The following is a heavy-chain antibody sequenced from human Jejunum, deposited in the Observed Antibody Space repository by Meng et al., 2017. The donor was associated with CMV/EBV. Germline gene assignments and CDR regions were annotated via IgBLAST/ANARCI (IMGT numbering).Heavy chain of an antibody. J-gene: IGHJ4*02. V-gene: IGHV1-2*02. D-gene: IGHD2-2*01. CDR3: ARDCSSTICKNLGVAFDL. CDR2: VIPKNGDS. Sequence: TFTDYYIPWVRQAPGQGLEWMGWVIPKNGDSNYAQKFQGRVTMTRDTSITTAYMELTRLTSDDTAVYYCARDCSSTICKNLGVAFDLWGQGTLVTVSS. CDR1: TFTDYY.